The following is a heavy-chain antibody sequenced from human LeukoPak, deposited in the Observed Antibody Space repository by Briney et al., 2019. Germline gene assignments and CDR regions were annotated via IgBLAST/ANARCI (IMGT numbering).Heavy chain of an antibody. J-gene: IGHJ4*02. V-gene: IGHV4-59*01. D-gene: IGHD3-22*01. CDR3: ARDEPYSSGYVV. CDR1: GGSISSYY. CDR2: IYYSGST. Sequence: SETLSLTCTVSGGSISSYYWSWIRQPPGKGLEWIGYIYYSGSTNYNPSLESRVTISVDTSKNQFSLKLSSVTAADTAVYYCARDEPYSSGYVVWGQGTLVTVSS.